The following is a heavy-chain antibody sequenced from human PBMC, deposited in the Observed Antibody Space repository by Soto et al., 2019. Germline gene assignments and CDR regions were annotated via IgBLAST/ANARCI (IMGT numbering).Heavy chain of an antibody. V-gene: IGHV3-73*01. D-gene: IGHD6-19*01. CDR3: MGAGFNY. J-gene: IGHJ4*02. CDR2: IRSKANSYAT. Sequence: EVQLVESGGGLVQPGGSLKLSCAASGFTFSGSAMHWVRQASGKGLEWVGRIRSKANSYATAYAASVKGRFTISRDDSKNTAYLQMNSLKNEDTAVYYCMGAGFNYWGQGTLVTVSS. CDR1: GFTFSGSA.